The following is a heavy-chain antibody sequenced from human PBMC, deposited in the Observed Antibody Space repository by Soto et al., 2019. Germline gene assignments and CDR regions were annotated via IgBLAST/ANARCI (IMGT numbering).Heavy chain of an antibody. CDR2: INHSGST. V-gene: IGHV4-34*01. CDR1: GGSFSGYY. CDR3: ARGRLVYYYYYGMDV. Sequence: PSETLSLTCTVSGGSFSGYYWSWIRQPPGKGLEWIGEINHSGSTNYNPSLKSRVTISVDTSKNQFSLKLSSVTAADTAVYYCARGRLVYYYYYGMDVWGQGTTVTVSS. J-gene: IGHJ6*02.